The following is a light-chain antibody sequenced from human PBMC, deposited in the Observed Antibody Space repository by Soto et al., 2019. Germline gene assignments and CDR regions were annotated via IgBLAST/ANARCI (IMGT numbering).Light chain of an antibody. V-gene: IGKV2-28*01. J-gene: IGKJ4*01. CDR2: LGS. CDR1: QSLLHSNGYNY. CDR3: MQALQTPS. Sequence: ESVMSQSPLSLSVTPGEPASISWRSSQSLLHSNGYNYLDWYLQKPGQSPQLLIYLGSFRAAGVPDRFSGSGSGTDFTLKISRVEAADVGVYYCMQALQTPSFGGGTKVEIK.